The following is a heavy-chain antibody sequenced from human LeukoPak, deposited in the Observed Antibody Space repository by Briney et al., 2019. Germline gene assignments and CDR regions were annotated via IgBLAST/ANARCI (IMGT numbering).Heavy chain of an antibody. D-gene: IGHD5-12*01. Sequence: VASVKVSCKASGYTFTGYHMHWVRQAPGQGLEWMGRINPNSGGTNYAQKFQGRVTMTRDTSISTAYMELSRLRSDDTAVYYCARLYSGYDLGYYYYYMDVWGKGTTVTVSS. V-gene: IGHV1-2*06. CDR1: GYTFTGYH. J-gene: IGHJ6*03. CDR3: ARLYSGYDLGYYYYYMDV. CDR2: INPNSGGT.